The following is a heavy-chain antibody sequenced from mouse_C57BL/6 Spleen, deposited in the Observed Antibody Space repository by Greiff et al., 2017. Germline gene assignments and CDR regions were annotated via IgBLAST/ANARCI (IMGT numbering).Heavy chain of an antibody. D-gene: IGHD1-1*01. Sequence: EVQLQQSGAELVRPGASVKLSCTASGFTIKDDYMHWVKQRPEQGLEWIGWIDPENGDTEYASKFQGKATITADTSSNTAYLQLSSLTSEDTAVYYCTVSSSWFAYWGQGTLVTVAA. V-gene: IGHV14-4*01. CDR3: TVSSSWFAY. CDR2: IDPENGDT. J-gene: IGHJ3*01. CDR1: GFTIKDDY.